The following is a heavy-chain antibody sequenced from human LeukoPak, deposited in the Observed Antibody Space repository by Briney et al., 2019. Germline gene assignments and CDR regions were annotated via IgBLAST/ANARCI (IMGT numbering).Heavy chain of an antibody. Sequence: GASVKVSCKASGYTFTSYDINWVRQATGQGLEWVGWMNPNSGNTGYAQKFQGRVTVTRNTSISTAYMELSSLRSEDTAVYYCARWVRMVAGTDDAFDIWGQGTMVTVSS. V-gene: IGHV1-8*01. CDR1: GYTFTSYD. J-gene: IGHJ3*02. CDR3: ARWVRMVAGTDDAFDI. CDR2: MNPNSGNT. D-gene: IGHD6-19*01.